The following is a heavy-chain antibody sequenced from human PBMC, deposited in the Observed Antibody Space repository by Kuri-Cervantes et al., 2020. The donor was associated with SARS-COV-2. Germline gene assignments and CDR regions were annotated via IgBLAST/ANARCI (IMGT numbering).Heavy chain of an antibody. D-gene: IGHD3-22*01. CDR3: AGGGIYDSSGYYGY. J-gene: IGHJ4*02. V-gene: IGHV4-59*11. CDR2: IYYSGST. CDR1: GGSISSHY. Sequence: SETLSLTCTVSGGSISSHYWSWIRQPPGKGLEWIGYIYYSGSTNYNPSLKSRVTISVDTSKNQFSLKLSSVTAADTAVYYCAGGGIYDSSGYYGYWGQGTLVTVSS.